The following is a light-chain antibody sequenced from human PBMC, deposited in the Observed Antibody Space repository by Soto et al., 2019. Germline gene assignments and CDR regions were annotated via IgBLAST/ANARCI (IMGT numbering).Light chain of an antibody. J-gene: IGKJ5*01. CDR2: AAS. CDR1: QSVSNK. CDR3: QQRNIWPPVT. Sequence: EIVMTQSPATLSVSPGERATLSCRASQSVSNKLVWYQQKPGQAPRLLIYAASTRATGIPARFSGSGSETEFTLTISSLQSEDSAVYYCQQRNIWPPVTFGQGTRLEIK. V-gene: IGKV3-15*01.